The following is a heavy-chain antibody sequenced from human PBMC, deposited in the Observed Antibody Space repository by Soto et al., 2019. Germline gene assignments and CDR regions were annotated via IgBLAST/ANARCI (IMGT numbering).Heavy chain of an antibody. Sequence: EEQLLESGGGFVQPGGSLRLSCAASGFTFSTYAMSWVRQAPGKGLEWVSAIRGSGGSTYYADSVKGRFTISRDNSKNTLYLQMNGQRAEDTAVYYCAKRTIGGWYDYWGQGTLVTVSS. J-gene: IGHJ4*02. CDR1: GFTFSTYA. V-gene: IGHV3-23*01. D-gene: IGHD6-19*01. CDR2: IRGSGGST. CDR3: AKRTIGGWYDY.